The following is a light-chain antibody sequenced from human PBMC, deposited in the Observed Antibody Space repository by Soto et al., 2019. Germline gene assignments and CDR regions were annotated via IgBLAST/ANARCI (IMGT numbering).Light chain of an antibody. Sequence: DIQMTQSPSTLSASVGDRVTITCRASQSISSWLAWYQQKPGKAPKLLIYKASSLESGVPSRFSGSGSGTELTLTISRLQPDDFATYYCQQYNSYWTFGQGTKVEIK. J-gene: IGKJ1*01. CDR1: QSISSW. CDR3: QQYNSYWT. V-gene: IGKV1-5*03. CDR2: KAS.